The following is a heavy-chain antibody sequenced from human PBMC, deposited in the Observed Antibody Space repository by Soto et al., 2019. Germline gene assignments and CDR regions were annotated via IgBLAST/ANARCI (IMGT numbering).Heavy chain of an antibody. CDR3: ASQSVGPYGSGSYFDY. D-gene: IGHD3-10*01. Sequence: QVQLQDSGPGLVKPSETLSLTCTVSGGSISSYYWSWIRQPPGKGLEWIGYIYYSGSTNYNPSLKMRVTISLDTSKNQFSLKPSSVTAADTAVYYCASQSVGPYGSGSYFDYWGQGTLVTVSS. CDR1: GGSISSYY. J-gene: IGHJ4*02. V-gene: IGHV4-59*08. CDR2: IYYSGST.